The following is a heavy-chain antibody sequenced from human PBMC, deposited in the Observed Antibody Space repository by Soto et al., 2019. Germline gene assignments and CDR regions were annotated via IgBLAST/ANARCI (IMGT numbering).Heavy chain of an antibody. V-gene: IGHV1-46*03. CDR2: INPSGGSA. D-gene: IGHD2-2*01. CDR3: ARDIVKVPSAWYEFPY. Sequence: VKVSCKASGYTFTDFYMHWVRQAPGQGLEWMGIINPSGGSATYAQKFQGRVTMTRDTSTSTFNMELSSLRSDDTAVYYCARDIVKVPSAWYEFPYGGQGTRVTVSP. J-gene: IGHJ4*02. CDR1: GYTFTDFY.